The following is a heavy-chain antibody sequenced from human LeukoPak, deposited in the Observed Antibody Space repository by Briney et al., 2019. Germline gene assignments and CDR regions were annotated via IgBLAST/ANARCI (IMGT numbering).Heavy chain of an antibody. Sequence: GGSLRLSCAASGFTFDDYGMSWVRQAPGKGLEWVSGINWNGGSTGYADSVKGRFTISRDNAKNSLYLQMNSLRAEDTALYHCARAGPDSSGYYYVASPLDYWGQGTLVTVSS. CDR2: INWNGGST. V-gene: IGHV3-20*01. CDR3: ARAGPDSSGYYYVASPLDY. J-gene: IGHJ4*02. CDR1: GFTFDDYG. D-gene: IGHD3-22*01.